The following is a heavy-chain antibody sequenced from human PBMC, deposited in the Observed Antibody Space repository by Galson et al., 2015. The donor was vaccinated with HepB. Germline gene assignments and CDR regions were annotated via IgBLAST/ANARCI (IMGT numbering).Heavy chain of an antibody. CDR1: GYTFTSYA. V-gene: IGHV1-8*02. Sequence: SVKVSCKASGYTFTSYAMNWVRQAPGQGLEWMGWMNPNSGNTGYAQKFQGRVTMTRNTSISTAYMELSSLRSEDTAVYYCARRYYDILTGYYYDAFDIWGQGTMVTVSS. J-gene: IGHJ3*02. CDR2: MNPNSGNT. D-gene: IGHD3-9*01. CDR3: ARRYYDILTGYYYDAFDI.